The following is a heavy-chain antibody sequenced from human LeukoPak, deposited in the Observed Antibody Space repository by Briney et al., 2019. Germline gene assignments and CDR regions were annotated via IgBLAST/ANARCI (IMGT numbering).Heavy chain of an antibody. CDR2: IYYSGST. Sequence: SETLSLTCTVSGGSISSSSYYWGWVRQPPGKGLEWIGSIYYSGSTYYNPSLKSRVTISVDTSKNQFSLKLSSVTAADTAVYYCARDDPLWFGEFQERFIYDYWGQGTLVTVSS. CDR1: GGSISSSSYY. J-gene: IGHJ4*02. D-gene: IGHD3-10*01. CDR3: ARDDPLWFGEFQERFIYDY. V-gene: IGHV4-39*07.